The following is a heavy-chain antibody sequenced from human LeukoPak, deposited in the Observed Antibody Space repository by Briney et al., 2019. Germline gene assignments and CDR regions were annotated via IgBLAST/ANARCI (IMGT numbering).Heavy chain of an antibody. V-gene: IGHV3-21*01. CDR2: ISSSSDYI. D-gene: IGHD1-1*01. J-gene: IGHJ4*02. CDR1: GFTFFSYT. Sequence: TGGSLRLSCAASGFTFFSYTMNWVRQAPGKGLEWVSSISSSSDYIYYADSVKGRFTIPRDNAKNSLYLQMNSLRAEDTAVYYCAREVQLERLAFGKEGSAFDYWGQGTLVTVSS. CDR3: AREVQLERLAFGKEGSAFDY.